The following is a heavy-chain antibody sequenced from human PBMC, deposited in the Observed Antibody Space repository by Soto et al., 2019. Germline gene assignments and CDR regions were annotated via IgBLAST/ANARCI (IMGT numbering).Heavy chain of an antibody. Sequence: SETLSLTCSVSGVSITSYYWSWIRQSAGGGLEWMGRINTDGLSTYSPSFKSRLTMSLDTSKNQYSLKLSSVTAADTAVYYCARGSAFKDYAAYGYYYGMDVCGQGTTVTVS. CDR3: ARGSAFKDYAAYGYYYGMDV. J-gene: IGHJ6*02. V-gene: IGHV4-4*07. CDR2: INTDGLS. D-gene: IGHD4-17*01. CDR1: GVSITSYY.